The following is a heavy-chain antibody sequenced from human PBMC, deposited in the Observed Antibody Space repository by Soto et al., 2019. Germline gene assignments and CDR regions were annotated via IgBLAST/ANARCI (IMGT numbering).Heavy chain of an antibody. V-gene: IGHV1-8*01. J-gene: IGHJ3*02. CDR2: MNPNSGNT. Sequence: ASVKVSCKASGYTFTSYDINWVRQATGQGLEWMGWMNPNSGNTGYAQKFQGRVTMTRNTSTSTAYMELRSLRADDTAVYYCARPSGYGHGWGDLGYDPFDIWGQGTMVTVS. D-gene: IGHD5-18*01. CDR1: GYTFTSYD. CDR3: ARPSGYGHGWGDLGYDPFDI.